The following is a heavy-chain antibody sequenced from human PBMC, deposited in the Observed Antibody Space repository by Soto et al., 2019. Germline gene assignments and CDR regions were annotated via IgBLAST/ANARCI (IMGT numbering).Heavy chain of an antibody. J-gene: IGHJ3*02. CDR3: AKERGVLDAFDI. V-gene: IGHV3-30*18. CDR2: ISSDGNNQ. D-gene: IGHD3-10*01. CDR1: GFTSSSFV. Sequence: QVQLVESGGGVVQPGTSLRLSCAASGFTSSSFVIHWVRQAPGKGLEWLAVISSDGNNQYYADSVKGRFTISRDNSKKTLYVQVNSLRAEDTAVYFCAKERGVLDAFDIWGPGTMVTVS.